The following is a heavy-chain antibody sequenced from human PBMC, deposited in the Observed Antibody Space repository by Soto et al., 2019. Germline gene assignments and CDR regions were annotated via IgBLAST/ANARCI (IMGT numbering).Heavy chain of an antibody. J-gene: IGHJ5*02. CDR3: ARGDIGGS. CDR2: INHSGST. D-gene: IGHD2-15*01. V-gene: IGHV4-34*01. Sequence: QVQLQQWGAGLLKPSETLSLTCAVYGGSFSGYYWSWIRQPPGKGLEWIGEINHSGSTNYNPSLRSRVSIPVDTSKNHFSLNVSSVTAADTAVYYWARGDIGGSWGQGTLVTVSS. CDR1: GGSFSGYY.